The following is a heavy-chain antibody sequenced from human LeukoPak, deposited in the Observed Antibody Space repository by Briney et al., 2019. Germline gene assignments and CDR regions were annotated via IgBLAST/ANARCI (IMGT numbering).Heavy chain of an antibody. D-gene: IGHD3-10*01. Sequence: PGRSLRLSCAASGFTFSSYGMHWVRQAPGKGLEWVAVIWYDGSNKYYADSVKGRFTISRDNSKNTLYLQVNSLRAEDTAVYYCANENYYGSGSYPDYWGQGTLVTVSS. CDR1: GFTFSSYG. J-gene: IGHJ4*02. CDR2: IWYDGSNK. V-gene: IGHV3-33*06. CDR3: ANENYYGSGSYPDY.